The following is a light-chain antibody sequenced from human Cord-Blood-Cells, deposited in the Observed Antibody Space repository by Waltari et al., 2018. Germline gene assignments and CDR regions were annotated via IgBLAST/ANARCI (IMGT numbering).Light chain of an antibody. CDR3: QQCYSTPYS. J-gene: IGKJ2*03. V-gene: IGKV1-39*01. Sequence: DIQMTQSPSSLSASVGDRVTITCRASQSISSYLNWYQQKPGKAPRLLIYASSSLQSGVPSRVSGSVSGTDFTLTISSLKPENFATYYCQQCYSTPYSFGQGTKLEIK. CDR1: QSISSY. CDR2: ASS.